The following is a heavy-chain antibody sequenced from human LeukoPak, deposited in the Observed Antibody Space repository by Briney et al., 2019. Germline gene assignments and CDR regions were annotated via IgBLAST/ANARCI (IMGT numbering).Heavy chain of an antibody. D-gene: IGHD1-26*01. CDR1: GYTFTSYY. Sequence: GASVKVSCKASGYTFTSYYMHWVRQAPGQGLEWMGIINPSGGSTSYAQKFQGRVTMTRDTSTSTVYMELSSLRSEDTAVYYCARDLNPKRVGATTDYFDYWGQGTLVTVSS. J-gene: IGHJ4*02. CDR3: ARDLNPKRVGATTDYFDY. V-gene: IGHV1-46*01. CDR2: INPSGGST.